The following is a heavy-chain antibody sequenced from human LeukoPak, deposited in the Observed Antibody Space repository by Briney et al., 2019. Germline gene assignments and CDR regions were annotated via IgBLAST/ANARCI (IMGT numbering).Heavy chain of an antibody. J-gene: IGHJ4*02. Sequence: GGSLRLSCAASRFTFSSYGMHWVRQAPGKGLEWVAYIQYDGSNEQYADSVKGRFSISRDSSKNILYLQMNSLRAEDTAVYYCARERRSGSYDYWGQGTLVTVSS. D-gene: IGHD1-26*01. CDR2: IQYDGSNE. CDR1: RFTFSSYG. CDR3: ARERRSGSYDY. V-gene: IGHV3-30*02.